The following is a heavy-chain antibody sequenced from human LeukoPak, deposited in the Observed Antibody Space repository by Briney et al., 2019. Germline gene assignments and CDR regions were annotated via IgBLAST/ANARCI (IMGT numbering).Heavy chain of an antibody. V-gene: IGHV3-7*04. CDR1: GFTLSSYW. CDR3: ARGSIYYYYMDV. J-gene: IGHJ6*03. CDR2: IKQDGSEK. Sequence: GGSLRLSCAASGFTLSSYWMTWVRQAPGKGLEWVANIKQDGSEKYYVDSLKGRFTISRDNAKNSLYLQMNSLRAEDTAVYYCARGSIYYYYMDVWGKGTTVTVSS.